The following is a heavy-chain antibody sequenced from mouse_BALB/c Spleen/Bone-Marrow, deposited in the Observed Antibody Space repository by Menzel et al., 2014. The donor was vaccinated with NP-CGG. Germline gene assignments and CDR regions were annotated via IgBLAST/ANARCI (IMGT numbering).Heavy chain of an antibody. CDR2: IYPGDGDT. Sequence: VQLQQSGAELARPGASVKLSCKASGYTFTSYWMQWVKQRPGQGLEWIGAIYPGDGDTRYTQKFKGKATLTAGKSSSTAYMQLSSLASEDSAVYYCARGTGPDYWGQGTTLTVSS. CDR3: ARGTGPDY. J-gene: IGHJ2*01. D-gene: IGHD4-1*01. V-gene: IGHV1-87*01. CDR1: GYTFTSYW.